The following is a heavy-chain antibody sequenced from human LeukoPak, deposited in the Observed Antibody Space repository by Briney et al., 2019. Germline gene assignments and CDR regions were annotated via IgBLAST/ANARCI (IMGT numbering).Heavy chain of an antibody. CDR2: MNPNSGNT. J-gene: IGHJ4*02. Sequence: ASVKVSCKASGYTFTSYDINWVRQAPGQGLEWMGWMNPNSGNTGYAQKFQGRGTMTRNTSISTAYMELSSLRSEDTAVYYCARASAIRYLSDYWGQGTLVTVSS. CDR3: ARASAIRYLSDY. CDR1: GYTFTSYD. V-gene: IGHV1-8*01. D-gene: IGHD2-2*02.